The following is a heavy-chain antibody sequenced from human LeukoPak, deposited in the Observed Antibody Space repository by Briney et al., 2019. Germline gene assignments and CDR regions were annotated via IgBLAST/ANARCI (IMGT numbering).Heavy chain of an antibody. J-gene: IGHJ4*02. D-gene: IGHD3-10*01. Sequence: GGSLRLSCAASGFTFSSYAMSWVRQAPGKGLEWVSSISSGANTYYADSVKGRFTISRDNSKNTLYLQMSSLRVEDTAVYYCAKHRGDYWGQGTLVTVSS. CDR3: AKHRGDY. CDR2: ISSGANT. CDR1: GFTFSSYA. V-gene: IGHV3-23*01.